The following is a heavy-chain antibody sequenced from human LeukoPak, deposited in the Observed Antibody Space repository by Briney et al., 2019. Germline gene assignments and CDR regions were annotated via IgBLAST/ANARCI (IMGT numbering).Heavy chain of an antibody. J-gene: IGHJ4*02. CDR2: IANDGSNK. D-gene: IGHD1-26*01. V-gene: IGHV3-30*03. CDR1: GFTFSSYG. CDR3: ARDRYSGSYLQTGPCAH. Sequence: GGSLRLSCAASGFTFSSYGMHWVRQAPGKGLEWVAGIANDGSNKNYVDSVKGRFTISRDNSKNTLYLQVNSLRAEDTAVYYCARDRYSGSYLQTGPCAHWGQGILVTVSS.